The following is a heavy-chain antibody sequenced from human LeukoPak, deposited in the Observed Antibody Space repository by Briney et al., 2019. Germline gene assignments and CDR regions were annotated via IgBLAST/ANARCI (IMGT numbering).Heavy chain of an antibody. J-gene: IGHJ4*02. Sequence: PSETLSLTCSVSGGSVNNYYWAWIRQSPGKTLEWIAYVFYNGYTSYNPSLKSRATISIDTSRNQFSLQLSSVTAADTAVYFCARIPPHNSGRGGFDYWGQGTLVTVSS. CDR1: GGSVNNYY. D-gene: IGHD1-1*01. CDR3: ARIPPHNSGRGGFDY. CDR2: VFYNGYT. V-gene: IGHV4-59*02.